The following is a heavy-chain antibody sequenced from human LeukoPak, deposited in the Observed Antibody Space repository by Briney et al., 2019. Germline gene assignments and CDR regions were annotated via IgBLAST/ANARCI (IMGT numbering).Heavy chain of an antibody. CDR2: ISGSGGST. V-gene: IGHV3-23*01. J-gene: IGHJ4*02. D-gene: IGHD6-13*01. CDR3: AKDRSYSSSSYNY. Sequence: PGGSLRLSCAASGFTFSSYAMSWVRQAPGKGLEWVSAISGSGGSTYYADSVKGRFTISRDNSKNTLYLQMNSLRAENTAVYYCAKDRSYSSSSYNYWGQGTLVTVSS. CDR1: GFTFSSYA.